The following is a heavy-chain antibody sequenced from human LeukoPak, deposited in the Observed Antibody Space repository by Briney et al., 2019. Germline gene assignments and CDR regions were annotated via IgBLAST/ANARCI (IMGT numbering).Heavy chain of an antibody. J-gene: IGHJ4*02. CDR2: ISSSSSYI. CDR1: GFTFSSYS. V-gene: IGHV3-21*04. Sequence: GGSLRLSCAASGFTFSSYSMNWVRQAPGKGLEWVSSISSSSSYIYYADSVKGRFTISRDNAKNSLYLQMNSLRAEDTAVYYCARGGSPEMATISSFDYWGQGTLVTVSS. CDR3: ARGGSPEMATISSFDY. D-gene: IGHD5-24*01.